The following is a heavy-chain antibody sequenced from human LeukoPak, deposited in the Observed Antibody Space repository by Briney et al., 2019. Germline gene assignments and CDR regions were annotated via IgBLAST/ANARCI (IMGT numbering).Heavy chain of an antibody. CDR1: GGLISSFS. V-gene: IGHV4-4*07. CDR2: IYSSGST. Sequence: SETLSLTCSVSGGLISSFSWSWIRQPAGKRLEWIGRIYSSGSTNYNPSLKSRVTMSVDTSKNQVSLKVRSVTAADTAVYYCARVRGSSWNADYYYHFMDVWGKGTTVTISS. CDR3: ARVRGSSWNADYYYHFMDV. J-gene: IGHJ6*03. D-gene: IGHD6-13*01.